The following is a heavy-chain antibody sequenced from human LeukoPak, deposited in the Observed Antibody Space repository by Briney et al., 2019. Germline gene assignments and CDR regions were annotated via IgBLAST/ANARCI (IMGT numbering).Heavy chain of an antibody. J-gene: IGHJ4*02. V-gene: IGHV1-2*02. Sequence: GASVKDSCKASGYTFTGYYMHWVRQAPGQGLEWMGWINPNSGGTNYAQRFQGRVTMTRDTSISTAYMELSRLRSDDTAVYYCARASYYFDYWGQGTLVTVSS. CDR3: ARASYYFDY. CDR2: INPNSGGT. CDR1: GYTFTGYY. D-gene: IGHD6-6*01.